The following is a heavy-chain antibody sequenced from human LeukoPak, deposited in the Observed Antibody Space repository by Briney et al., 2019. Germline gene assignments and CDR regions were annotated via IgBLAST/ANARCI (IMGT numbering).Heavy chain of an antibody. V-gene: IGHV3-30-3*01. CDR3: ARHPGKRLARGYNWFDP. Sequence: QTGGSLRLSCAASGYTFSSYAMHWVRQAPGKGLEWVAVISYDGSNKYYADSVKGRFTISRDNSKNTLYLQMNSLRAEDTAVYYCARHPGKRLARGYNWFDPWGQGTLVTVSS. J-gene: IGHJ5*02. D-gene: IGHD6-25*01. CDR1: GYTFSSYA. CDR2: ISYDGSNK.